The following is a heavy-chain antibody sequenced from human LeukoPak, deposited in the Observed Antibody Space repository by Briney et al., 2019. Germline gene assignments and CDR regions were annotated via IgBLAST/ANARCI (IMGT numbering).Heavy chain of an antibody. D-gene: IGHD2-21*01. Sequence: GRSLRLSCAASGFIFDDFAMHWVRQAPGKGLEWVSGASRNSGSTDYADSVKGRFTISRDNAKNSVYLQMNSLRVEDTAFYYCVKGDWFDNWGQGTLVTVSS. CDR1: GFIFDDFA. J-gene: IGHJ4*02. CDR2: ASRNSGST. V-gene: IGHV3-9*01. CDR3: VKGDWFDN.